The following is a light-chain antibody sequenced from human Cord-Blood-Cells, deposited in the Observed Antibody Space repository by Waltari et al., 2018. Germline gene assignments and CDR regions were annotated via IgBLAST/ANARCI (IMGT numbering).Light chain of an antibody. CDR2: EVS. V-gene: IGLV2-8*01. CDR1: SSDVGGYNY. Sequence: QSALTQPPSASGSPGQSVTISCTGTSSDVGGYNYVSWYQQHPAQAPKLMIYEVSKRPAGVPARFSGSKSGNTASLTVSGLQAEDEADYYCSSYAGSNNVFGTGTKVTVL. CDR3: SSYAGSNNV. J-gene: IGLJ1*01.